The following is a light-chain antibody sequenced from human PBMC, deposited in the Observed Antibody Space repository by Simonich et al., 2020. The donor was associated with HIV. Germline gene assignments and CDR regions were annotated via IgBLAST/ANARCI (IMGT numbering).Light chain of an antibody. CDR3: QQYNNRPLT. CDR2: SAS. CDR1: QSVSSN. Sequence: EIVMTQSPATLSVSPGERATLSCRARQSVSSNLAWYQQKPVQAPRLLIYSASTRATGIPAKFSGSWSGTEFTLTISSMQSEDIAVYYCQQYNNRPLTFGGGTKVEIK. V-gene: IGKV3-15*01. J-gene: IGKJ4*01.